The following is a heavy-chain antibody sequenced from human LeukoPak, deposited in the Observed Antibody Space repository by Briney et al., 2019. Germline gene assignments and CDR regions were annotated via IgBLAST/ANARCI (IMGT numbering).Heavy chain of an antibody. CDR2: INPNSGGT. J-gene: IGHJ4*02. D-gene: IGHD5-12*01. Sequence: GASVKVSYKASGYTFTGYYMHWVRQAPGQGLEWMGWINPNSGGTNYAQKFQGWVTMTRDTSISTAYMELSRLRSDDTAVYYCARAEGYGAIDYWGQGTLVIVSS. CDR3: ARAEGYGAIDY. CDR1: GYTFTGYY. V-gene: IGHV1-2*04.